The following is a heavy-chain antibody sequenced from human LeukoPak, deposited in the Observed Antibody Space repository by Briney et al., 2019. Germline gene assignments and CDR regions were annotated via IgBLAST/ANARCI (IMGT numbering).Heavy chain of an antibody. CDR2: ISSSSNTI. CDR3: AELGITMIGGV. V-gene: IGHV3-48*01. CDR1: GFTFSNYS. J-gene: IGHJ6*04. Sequence: GGSLTLSCAASGFTFSNYSMNWVRQAPGKGLEWVSYISSSSNTIYYADSVKGRFTISRDNAQNSLYLQMNSLRAEDTAVYYCAELGITMIGGVWGKGTTVTISS. D-gene: IGHD3-10*02.